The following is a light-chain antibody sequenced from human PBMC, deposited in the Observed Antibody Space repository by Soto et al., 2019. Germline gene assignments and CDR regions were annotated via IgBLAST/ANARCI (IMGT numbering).Light chain of an antibody. CDR2: GAS. J-gene: IGKJ1*01. V-gene: IGKV3-20*01. CDR1: QSVSSTY. CDR3: QQYGSSPT. Sequence: EIVLTQSPGTLSLSPGERATLSCRASQSVSSTYVAWYQQKPGQPPSLLIHGASSRAAGIPDRFSGSGYGTDFTLTISRLEPEDFAFYYCQQYGSSPTFGQGTKVEIK.